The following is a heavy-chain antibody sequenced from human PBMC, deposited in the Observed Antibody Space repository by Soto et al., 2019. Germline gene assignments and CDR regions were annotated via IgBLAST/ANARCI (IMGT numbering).Heavy chain of an antibody. CDR1: GFTFSSYG. CDR2: ISYGGSNQ. J-gene: IGHJ4*02. V-gene: IGHV3-30*18. Sequence: QARLVESGGGVVQPGRSLRLSCVASGFTFSSYGMQWVRQAPGKGLDWVAFISYGGSNQYYADSVKGRFTISRDDSKNMLDLQMNSLRPEDTAVYYCAKLMYSFDSSGFSVDYWGQGTLATVSS. D-gene: IGHD3-22*01. CDR3: AKLMYSFDSSGFSVDY.